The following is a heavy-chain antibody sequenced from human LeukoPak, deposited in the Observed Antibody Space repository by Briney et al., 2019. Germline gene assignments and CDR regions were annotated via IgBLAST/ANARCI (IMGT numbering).Heavy chain of an antibody. CDR3: ARVMITFGGVSFDY. CDR1: GGSFSGYY. V-gene: IGHV4-34*01. D-gene: IGHD3-16*01. CDR2: IYYSGST. Sequence: SETLSLTCAVYGGSFSGYYWSWIRQPPGKGLEWIGSIYYSGSTYYNPSLKSRVTISVDTSKNQFSLKLSSVTAADTAVYYCARVMITFGGVSFDYWGQGTLVTVSS. J-gene: IGHJ4*02.